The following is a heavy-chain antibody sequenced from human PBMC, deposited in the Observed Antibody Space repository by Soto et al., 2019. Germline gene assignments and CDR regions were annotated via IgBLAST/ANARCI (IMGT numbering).Heavy chain of an antibody. D-gene: IGHD3-22*01. CDR1: GFTFSSYD. CDR3: ARDRGYYDSSGYLNKYYFDY. Sequence: GGSLRLSCAASGFTFSSYDMHWVRQATGKGLEWVSAIGTAGDTYYPGSVKGRFTISRENAKNSLYLQMNSLRAEDTAVYYCARDRGYYDSSGYLNKYYFDYWGQGTLVTVS. V-gene: IGHV3-13*01. CDR2: IGTAGDT. J-gene: IGHJ4*02.